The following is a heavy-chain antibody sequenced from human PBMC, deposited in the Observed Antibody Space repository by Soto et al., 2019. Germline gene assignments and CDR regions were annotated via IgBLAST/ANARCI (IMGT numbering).Heavy chain of an antibody. D-gene: IGHD6-6*01. CDR1: GYSFTSYW. Sequence: EVQLVQSGAEVKKPGESLRISCKGSGYSFTSYWISWVRQMPGKGLEWMGRIDPSDSYTNYSPSFQGHVTISADKSISTAYLQWSSLKASDTAMYYCARLPPSSYSSSSANYYYYGMDVWGQGTTVTVSS. V-gene: IGHV5-10-1*03. CDR2: IDPSDSYT. CDR3: ARLPPSSYSSSSANYYYYGMDV. J-gene: IGHJ6*02.